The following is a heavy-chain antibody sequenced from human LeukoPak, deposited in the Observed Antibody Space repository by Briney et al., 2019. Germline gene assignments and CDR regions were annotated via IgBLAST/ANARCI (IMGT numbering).Heavy chain of an antibody. CDR3: ARGGVVGLRY. J-gene: IGHJ4*02. CDR1: GGSITSSYNY. V-gene: IGHV4-39*01. D-gene: IGHD2-15*01. Sequence: SETLSLTCTVSGGSITSSYNYWGWIRQPPGKGLEWIGSVYYGANTYYNPSLRSRVAISVDTSKNQFSLKLSSVTAADTAVYYCARGGVVGLRYWGQGTLVTVSS. CDR2: VYYGANT.